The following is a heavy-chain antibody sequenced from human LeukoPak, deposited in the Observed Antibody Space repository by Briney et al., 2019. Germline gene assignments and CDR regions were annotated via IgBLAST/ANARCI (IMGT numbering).Heavy chain of an antibody. D-gene: IGHD3-9*01. J-gene: IGHJ3*02. CDR1: GYTLTELS. CDR3: ATSGADVLRYSINLRAFDI. Sequence: GASVKVSCKVSGYTLTELSMHWVRQAPGKGPEWMGGFDPEDGETIYAQKFQGRVTMTEDTSTDTAYMELSSLRSEDTAVYYCATSGADVLRYSINLRAFDIWGQGTMVTVSS. V-gene: IGHV1-24*01. CDR2: FDPEDGET.